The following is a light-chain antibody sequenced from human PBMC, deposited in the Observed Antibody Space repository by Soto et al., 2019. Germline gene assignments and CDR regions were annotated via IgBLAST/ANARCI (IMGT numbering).Light chain of an antibody. CDR3: EQLNTDPFT. CDR2: AAS. J-gene: IGKJ3*01. CDR1: QGISSY. V-gene: IGKV1-9*01. Sequence: DIQLTQSPSFLSASVGDRVTITCRASQGISSYLAWYQQKPGKAPKLLIYAASTLQSGVPSRFSGSGSGTEFTLTISSLQPEDFATYYCEQLNTDPFTFGPGTKVDI.